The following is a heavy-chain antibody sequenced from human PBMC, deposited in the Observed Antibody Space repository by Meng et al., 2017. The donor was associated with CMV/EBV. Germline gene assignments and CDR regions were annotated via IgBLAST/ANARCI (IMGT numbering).Heavy chain of an antibody. V-gene: IGHV4-39*02. CDR1: GGSISSSSYY. CDR2: IYYSGST. Sequence: GSLRLSCTVSGGSISSSSYYWGWIRQPPGKGLEWIGSIYYSGSTYYNPSLKSRVTISVDTSKNQFSLKLSSVTAADTAVYYCARDRGYCSSTSCRYWYFDLWGRGTLVTVSS. J-gene: IGHJ2*01. D-gene: IGHD2-2*01. CDR3: ARDRGYCSSTSCRYWYFDL.